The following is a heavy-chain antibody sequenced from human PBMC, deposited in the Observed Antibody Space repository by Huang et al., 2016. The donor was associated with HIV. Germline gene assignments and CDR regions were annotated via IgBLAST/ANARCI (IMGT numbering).Heavy chain of an antibody. CDR3: AREVVSATGYYYYGMDV. CDR2: INPKGGGT. J-gene: IGHJ6*02. Sequence: QVQLVQSGAEVKKPGASVKVSCKASGYTFTGYYMHGVRQAPGQGLEWMGWINPKGGGTNYAQKFQGRVTMTRDTSISTAYMELSRLRSDDTAVYYCAREVVSATGYYYYGMDVWGQGTTVTVSS. D-gene: IGHD2-15*01. V-gene: IGHV1-2*02. CDR1: GYTFTGYY.